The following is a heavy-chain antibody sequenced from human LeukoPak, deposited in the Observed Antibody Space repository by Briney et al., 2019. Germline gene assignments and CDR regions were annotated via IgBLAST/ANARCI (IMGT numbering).Heavy chain of an antibody. J-gene: IGHJ4*02. Sequence: GGSLRLSCTASGFIFSSYSVNGVRQAPGKGLEWVPNINSGCLHRYYGDSVKGRFTISRDNAKSSLYLEMNRLRAEDTAVYYCYASGTYYNDNWGQGTLVTVSS. V-gene: IGHV3-21*05. CDR1: GFIFSSYS. D-gene: IGHD3-10*01. CDR3: YASGTYYNDN. CDR2: INSGCLHR.